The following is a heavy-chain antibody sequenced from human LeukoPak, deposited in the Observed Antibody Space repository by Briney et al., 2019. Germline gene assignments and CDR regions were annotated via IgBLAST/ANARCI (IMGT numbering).Heavy chain of an antibody. CDR1: GYKFTNLW. CDR2: IYPGDSDT. Sequence: GESLKISCKGSGYKFTNLWIGCERQMPRTGLEWMRIIYPGDSDTRYSPSFQGQVTISADRSISTAYLQWSSLKASDTAMYYCARLWGNSAWFDYWGQGTLVTVSS. V-gene: IGHV5-51*01. CDR3: ARLWGNSAWFDY. D-gene: IGHD6-19*01. J-gene: IGHJ4*02.